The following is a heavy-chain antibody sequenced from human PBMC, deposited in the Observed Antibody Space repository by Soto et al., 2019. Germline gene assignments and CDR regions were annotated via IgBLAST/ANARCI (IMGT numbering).Heavy chain of an antibody. Sequence: SVKVSCKASGGTFSSYAISWVRQAPGQGLEWMGGIIPIFGTANYAQKFQGRVTMTADASTSTAYVELSSLRSEDTAVYYCARDYTSEYRSGRFEFAYWGQGSLVTVSA. CDR2: IIPIFGTA. D-gene: IGHD6-19*01. V-gene: IGHV1-69*13. J-gene: IGHJ4*02. CDR3: ARDYTSEYRSGRFEFAY. CDR1: GGTFSSYA.